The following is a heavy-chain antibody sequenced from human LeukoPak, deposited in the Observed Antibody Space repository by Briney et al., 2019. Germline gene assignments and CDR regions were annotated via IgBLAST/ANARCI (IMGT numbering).Heavy chain of an antibody. V-gene: IGHV3-21*04. CDR3: AKHNERIAVAGTSFDY. Sequence: GGSLRLSCAASGFTFSSYSMNWVRQAPGKGLQWVSSITSSSSYIYYADSVKGRFTISRDNAKNSLYLQMNSLRAEDTAVYYCAKHNERIAVAGTSFDYWGQGTLVTVSS. CDR2: ITSSSSYI. J-gene: IGHJ4*02. CDR1: GFTFSSYS. D-gene: IGHD6-19*01.